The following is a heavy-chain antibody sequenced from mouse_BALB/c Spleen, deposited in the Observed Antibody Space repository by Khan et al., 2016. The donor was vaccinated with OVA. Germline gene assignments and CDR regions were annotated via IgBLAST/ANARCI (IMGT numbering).Heavy chain of an antibody. J-gene: IGHJ3*01. CDR3: AMGVSSGPAWFAY. Sequence: EVQLQESGPGLVKPSQSLSLTCSVTGYSITSGYFWNWIRQFPGNKLEWMGYIRYDGDSNYNPSLKNRISITRDTSKNQFFLKMNSLNPEDTAKFYWAMGVSSGPAWFAYWGQGTLVTVSP. CDR2: IRYDGDS. V-gene: IGHV3-6*01. CDR1: GYSITSGYF. D-gene: IGHD3-1*01.